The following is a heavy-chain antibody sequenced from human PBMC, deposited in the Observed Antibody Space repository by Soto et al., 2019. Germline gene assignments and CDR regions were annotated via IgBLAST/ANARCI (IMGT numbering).Heavy chain of an antibody. CDR3: ARDRRGGYSSSYYYYYGMDV. J-gene: IGHJ6*02. CDR2: IYSGGST. V-gene: IGHV3-53*04. CDR1: GFTVSSNY. Sequence: GGSLRLSCAASGFTVSSNYMSWVRQAPGKGLEWVSVIYSGGSTYYADSVKGRFTISRHNSKNTLYLKMNSLRAEDTAVYYCARDRRGGYSSSYYYYYGMDVWGQGTTVTVSS. D-gene: IGHD6-13*01.